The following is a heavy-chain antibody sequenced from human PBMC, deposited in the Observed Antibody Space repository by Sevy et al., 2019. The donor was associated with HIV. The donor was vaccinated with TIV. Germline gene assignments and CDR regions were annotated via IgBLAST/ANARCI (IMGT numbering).Heavy chain of an antibody. Sequence: GGSLRLSCADSGLTVTNNYISWVRQAPGKGLDWVALSYSDDSRYFADSVRGRFTISRDSLKNTLYLQMNSLRAEDTVVYYCARLHPHIAAARAMDVWGQGPRSPSP. V-gene: IGHV3-53*01. CDR1: GLTVTNNY. D-gene: IGHD6-13*01. J-gene: IGHJ6*02. CDR3: ARLHPHIAAARAMDV. CDR2: SYSDDSR.